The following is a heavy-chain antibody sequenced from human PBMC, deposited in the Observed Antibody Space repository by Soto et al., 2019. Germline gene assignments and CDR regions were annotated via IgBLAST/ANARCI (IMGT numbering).Heavy chain of an antibody. J-gene: IGHJ4*02. CDR2: ISAYNGNT. CDR1: GYTFTSYG. CDR3: ARDGGGSAAGSLPAFDY. D-gene: IGHD6-13*01. V-gene: IGHV1-18*01. Sequence: KVSCKASGYTFTSYGISWVRQAPGQGLEWMGWISAYNGNTNYAQKLQGGVTVTTDTSTSTAYMELRSLRSDDTAVYYCARDGGGSAAGSLPAFDYWGQGTLVTVSS.